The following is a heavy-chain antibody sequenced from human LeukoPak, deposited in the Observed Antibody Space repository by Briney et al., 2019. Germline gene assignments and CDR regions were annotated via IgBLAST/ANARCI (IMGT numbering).Heavy chain of an antibody. V-gene: IGHV3-7*01. J-gene: IGHJ4*02. Sequence: GGSLRLSCAASGFTFSSYWMSWVRQAPGKGLEWVANTKQDGSEKYYVDSVKDRFIISRDNAKKLLYLQMNSLRAEDTAVYYCARFSPGDYYDILTGYYNAYFDYWGQGTLVTVSS. D-gene: IGHD3-9*01. CDR3: ARFSPGDYYDILTGYYNAYFDY. CDR2: TKQDGSEK. CDR1: GFTFSSYW.